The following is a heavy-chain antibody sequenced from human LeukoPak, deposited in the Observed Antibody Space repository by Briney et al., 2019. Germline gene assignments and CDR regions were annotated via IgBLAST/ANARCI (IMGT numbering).Heavy chain of an antibody. D-gene: IGHD1-7*01. CDR3: ATDRTNHDNFDS. J-gene: IGHJ4*02. CDR1: GGTFRTYV. CDR2: ISPIFNAA. V-gene: IGHV1-69*13. Sequence: SVKVSCKASGGTFRTYVFSWVRQDPGQGLEWMGGISPIFNAANYAQKFKGRVTITADEGTNTVYMEMSSLTSEDTAVYFCATDRTNHDNFDSWGQGTLVTVSS.